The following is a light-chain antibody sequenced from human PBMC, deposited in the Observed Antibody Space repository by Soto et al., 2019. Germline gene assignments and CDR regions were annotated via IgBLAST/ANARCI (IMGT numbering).Light chain of an antibody. J-gene: IGKJ1*01. CDR3: QQYGSSGT. V-gene: IGKV3-20*01. CDR2: GAS. Sequence: EIVLTQSPATMSLSPGERATLSCRASQSVFTSLAWFQQKPGQAPRLPIYGASNRAAGIPDRFSGSGSGTDFTLTISRLEPEDFAVYYCQQYGSSGTFGQGTKVDIK. CDR1: QSVFTS.